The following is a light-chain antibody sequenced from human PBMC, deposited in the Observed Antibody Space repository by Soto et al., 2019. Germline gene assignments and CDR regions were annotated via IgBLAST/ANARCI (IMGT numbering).Light chain of an antibody. J-gene: IGKJ1*01. CDR3: QQYGSSPWT. Sequence: EILLTQSPGPLSFSPGERATLSCRASQLVSSNFLAWYQQKPGQAPRLLIYAASNRATATPRRFSGSGSGTDFTLTISGLEPEDEAVYYCQQYGSSPWTFGQGTKVEVK. CDR1: QLVSSNF. CDR2: AAS. V-gene: IGKV3-20*01.